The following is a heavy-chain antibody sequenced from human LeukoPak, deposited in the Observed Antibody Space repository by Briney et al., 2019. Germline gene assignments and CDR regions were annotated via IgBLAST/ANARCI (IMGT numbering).Heavy chain of an antibody. V-gene: IGHV3-48*04. Sequence: PGGSLRLSCAASGFTFSSYWMNWVRQAPGKGLEWVSYISSSGSTIYYADSVKGRFTISRDNAKNSLYLQMNSLRAEDTAVYYCAELGITMIRGVWGKGTTVTISS. J-gene: IGHJ6*04. D-gene: IGHD3-22*01. CDR2: ISSSGSTI. CDR1: GFTFSSYW. CDR3: AELGITMIRGV.